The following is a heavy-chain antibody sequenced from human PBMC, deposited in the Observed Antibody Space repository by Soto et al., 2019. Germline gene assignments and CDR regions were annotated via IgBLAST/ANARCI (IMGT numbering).Heavy chain of an antibody. V-gene: IGHV4-59*01. J-gene: IGHJ4*02. CDR1: GGSISTYY. Sequence: SETLSLTCTVSGGSISTYYWNWIRQPPGRGLEWIGYIYYSGNTNYNPSLKSRVTMSVDTSKNQFSLKLRSVTAADTAVYYCARVYGGDYARPFDYWGQGTLVTVSS. CDR3: ARVYGGDYARPFDY. CDR2: IYYSGNT. D-gene: IGHD4-17*01.